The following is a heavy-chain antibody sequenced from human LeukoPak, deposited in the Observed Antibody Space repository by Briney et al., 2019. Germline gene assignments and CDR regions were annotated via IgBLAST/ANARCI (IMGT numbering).Heavy chain of an antibody. CDR3: ATDYGDYSYAFDI. Sequence: AASVKVSCKASGYTFTGYYMHWVRQAPGQGLEWMGWINPNSGGTNYAQKFQGRVTMTRDTSISTAYMEPSRLRSDDTAVYYCATDYGDYSYAFDIWGQGTMVTVSS. V-gene: IGHV1-2*02. J-gene: IGHJ3*02. CDR2: INPNSGGT. D-gene: IGHD4-17*01. CDR1: GYTFTGYY.